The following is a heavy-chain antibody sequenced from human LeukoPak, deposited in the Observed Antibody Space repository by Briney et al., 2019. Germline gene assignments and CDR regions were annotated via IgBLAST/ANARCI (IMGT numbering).Heavy chain of an antibody. CDR3: ARDIYYDSSGYYGRRSSDAFDI. Sequence: SETLSLTCTVSGGSISSSSYYWGWIRQPPGKGLEWIGSIYYSGSTYYNPSLKGRFTISRDNAKNSLYLQMNSLRAEDTAVYYCARDIYYDSSGYYGRRSSDAFDIWGQGTMVTVSS. J-gene: IGHJ3*02. CDR1: GGSISSSSYY. V-gene: IGHV4-39*02. D-gene: IGHD3-22*01. CDR2: IYYSGST.